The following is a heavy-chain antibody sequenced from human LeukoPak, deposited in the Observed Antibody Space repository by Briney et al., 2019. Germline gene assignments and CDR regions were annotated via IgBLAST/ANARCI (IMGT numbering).Heavy chain of an antibody. CDR3: ASWAVSDGSAYWRDI. Sequence: PGGSLRLSCAASGFSVSNNYMTWVRQAPGMGLQWVSLIYSGGRADYADSVKGRFTISRDNSKNTLYLQMNSLRPEDTAVYYCASWAVSDGSAYWRDIWGQGTMVTVSS. J-gene: IGHJ3*02. CDR2: IYSGGRA. D-gene: IGHD3-22*01. V-gene: IGHV3-53*01. CDR1: GFSVSNNY.